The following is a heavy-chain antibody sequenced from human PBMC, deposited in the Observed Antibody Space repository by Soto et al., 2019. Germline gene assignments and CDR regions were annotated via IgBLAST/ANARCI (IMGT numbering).Heavy chain of an antibody. V-gene: IGHV2-5*01. CDR1: GFSLSTSGVG. CDR2: IYWNDEK. J-gene: IGHJ5*02. CDR3: AHRPTPLTDGGGWFDP. D-gene: IGHD2-21*02. Sequence: QITLKESGPMLVKPTQTLTLTCTISGFSLSTSGVGVAWIRQPPGKALEWLALIYWNDEKRYRPSLRSRLTITKDNSKNQVVLTMTDMDPVDTATYYCAHRPTPLTDGGGWFDPWGQGTLVTVSS.